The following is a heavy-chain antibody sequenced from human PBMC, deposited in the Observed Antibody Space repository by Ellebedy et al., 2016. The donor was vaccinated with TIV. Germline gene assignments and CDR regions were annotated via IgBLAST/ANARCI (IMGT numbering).Heavy chain of an antibody. V-gene: IGHV1-69*13. CDR3: ARAESGGYAWDY. CDR2: IIPIFGAA. Sequence: AASVKVSCKASGGTFSSYVISWVRQAPGQGLEWMGGIIPIFGAANYAQKLQGRVSITADDSTSTAYMELSGLRSEDTAVYFCARAESGGYAWDYWGQGTLVTVSS. D-gene: IGHD5-12*01. J-gene: IGHJ4*02. CDR1: GGTFSSYV.